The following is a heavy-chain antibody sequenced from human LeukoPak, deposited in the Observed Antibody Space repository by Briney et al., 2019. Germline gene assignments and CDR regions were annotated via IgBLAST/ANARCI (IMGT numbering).Heavy chain of an antibody. CDR1: GYTFTSYG. J-gene: IGHJ3*02. CDR3: ARAPRCYDSSGYYYICDAFDI. CDR2: ISAHNGNT. D-gene: IGHD3-22*01. V-gene: IGHV1-18*01. Sequence: ASVKVSCKASGYTFTSYGISWARQAPGQGLEWMGWISAHNGNTNYAQKLQGRVTMTTDTSTSTAYMELRSLRSDDTAVYYCARAPRCYDSSGYYYICDAFDIWGQGTMVTVSS.